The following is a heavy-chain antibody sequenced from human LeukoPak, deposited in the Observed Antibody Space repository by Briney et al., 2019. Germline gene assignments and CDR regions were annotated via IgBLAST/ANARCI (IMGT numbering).Heavy chain of an antibody. Sequence: GESLKISCKASGYSFTTYWIGWVRQMPGKGLELMGIIYPGDSDTRYSPSFQGQVTISADKSISTDYLQWSSLKASDTAMYYCARLETNDFWSGYPYLYYFDYWGQGTLVTVSS. CDR1: GYSFTTYW. D-gene: IGHD3-3*01. V-gene: IGHV5-51*01. J-gene: IGHJ4*02. CDR3: ARLETNDFWSGYPYLYYFDY. CDR2: IYPGDSDT.